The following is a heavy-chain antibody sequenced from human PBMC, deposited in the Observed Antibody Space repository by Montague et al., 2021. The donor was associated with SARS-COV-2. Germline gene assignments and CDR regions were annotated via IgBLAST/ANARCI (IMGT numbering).Heavy chain of an antibody. J-gene: IGHJ6*02. V-gene: IGHV4-59*01. D-gene: IGHD3-9*01. CDR3: ARLPYDNSYGMDV. CDR1: GGSISTYY. Sequence: SETLSLTCTVSGGSISTYYWNWIRQFPGKGLEWIGYIDYSGSTNYNPSLQSRVIISVDRSKIQFSLKVNSVTAADTAIYYCARLPYDNSYGMDVWGQGTTVTVSS. CDR2: IDYSGST.